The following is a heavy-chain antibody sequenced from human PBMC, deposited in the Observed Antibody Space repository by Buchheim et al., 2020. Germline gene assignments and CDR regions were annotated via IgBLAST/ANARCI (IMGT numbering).Heavy chain of an antibody. CDR3: VHLDDGGRWRGLDS. D-gene: IGHD2-15*01. J-gene: IGHJ4*02. CDR2: MKPNSGNT. V-gene: IGHV1-8*01. Sequence: QVQLVQSGAEVKKPGASVKVSCKASGYTFTSYDINWVRQAPGQGLEWMGWMKPNSGNTGYAQRFQGRVTMTRDISISTAYVELTSLRFDDTAVYYCVHLDDGGRWRGLDSWGQGTL. CDR1: GYTFTSYD.